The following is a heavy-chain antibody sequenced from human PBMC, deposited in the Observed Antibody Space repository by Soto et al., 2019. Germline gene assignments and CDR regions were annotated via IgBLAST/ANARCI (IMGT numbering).Heavy chain of an antibody. D-gene: IGHD3-22*01. CDR3: AREGGYYYDSSGYYWWYFDY. Sequence: GASVKVSCKASGGTFSSYAISWVRQAPGQGLEWMGGIIPIFGTANYAQKFQGGVTITADKSTSTAYMELSSLRSEDTAVYYCAREGGYYYDSSGYYWWYFDYWGQGTLVTVSS. CDR1: GGTFSSYA. CDR2: IIPIFGTA. J-gene: IGHJ4*02. V-gene: IGHV1-69*06.